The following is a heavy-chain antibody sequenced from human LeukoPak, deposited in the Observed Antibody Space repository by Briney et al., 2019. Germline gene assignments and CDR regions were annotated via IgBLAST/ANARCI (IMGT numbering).Heavy chain of an antibody. CDR3: AREGRAGYYFFDY. Sequence: GGSLRLSCAASGFTVSSNYMSWVRQAPGKGLEWVSVIYSGGSTYYADSVKGRFTISRDNSKNTLYLQMNSLRAEDTAVYYCAREGRAGYYFFDYWGQGTLVTVSS. J-gene: IGHJ4*02. CDR1: GFTVSSNY. D-gene: IGHD3-9*01. CDR2: IYSGGST. V-gene: IGHV3-66*01.